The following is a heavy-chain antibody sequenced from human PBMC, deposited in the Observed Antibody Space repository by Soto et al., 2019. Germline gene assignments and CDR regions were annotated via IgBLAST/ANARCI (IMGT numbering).Heavy chain of an antibody. Sequence: ASVKVSCKASGDAFSTYTITWMRQAPGQGLEWMGGIIPRSATSNYAQKLQGRVTMTTDTSTTTAYMELRSLRSDDTAVYYCARDPYHVLMVNAPNLYGMDVWGQGTTVTVSS. V-gene: IGHV1-18*01. CDR2: IIPRSATS. D-gene: IGHD2-8*01. CDR1: GDAFSTYT. J-gene: IGHJ6*02. CDR3: ARDPYHVLMVNAPNLYGMDV.